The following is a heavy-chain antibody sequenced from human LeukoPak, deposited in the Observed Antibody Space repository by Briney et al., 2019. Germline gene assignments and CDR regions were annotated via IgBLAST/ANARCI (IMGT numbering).Heavy chain of an antibody. J-gene: IGHJ5*02. CDR3: ARCSVVVPAAINWFDP. V-gene: IGHV1-2*02. D-gene: IGHD2-2*01. CDR1: GYTFTGYY. Sequence: ASVKVSCKASGYTFTGYYMHWVRQAPGQGLEWMGWINPNSGGTNYAQKFQGRVIMTRDTSISTAYMELSRLTSDDTAVYYCARCSVVVPAAINWFDPWGQGTLVTVSS. CDR2: INPNSGGT.